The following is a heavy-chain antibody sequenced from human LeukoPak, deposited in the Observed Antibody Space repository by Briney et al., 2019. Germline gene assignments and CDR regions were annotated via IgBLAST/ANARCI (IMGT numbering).Heavy chain of an antibody. CDR3: ARDFTVFGGLNCFDP. CDR2: ISTYNGDT. D-gene: IGHD3-3*01. J-gene: IGHJ5*02. Sequence: ASVKVSCKASGYTFDNYGMTWLRQAPGQGLEWIGWISTYNGDTNYAQNFQGRVSMTTDTSTSTVYMELRSLKSDDTAIYYCARDFTVFGGLNCFDPWGQGTLVTVSS. V-gene: IGHV1-18*01. CDR1: GYTFDNYG.